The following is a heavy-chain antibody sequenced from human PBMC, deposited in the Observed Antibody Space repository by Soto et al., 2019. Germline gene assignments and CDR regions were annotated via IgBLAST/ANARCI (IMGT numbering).Heavy chain of an antibody. Sequence: ASVKVSCKASGYTFTSYAMHWVRQAPGQRLEWMGWINAGNGNTNYSQKLQGRVTMTRDTSASTAYMALSSLRSDDTAVYYCARDIAVTGTFDYWGQGTLVTVSS. CDR1: GYTFTSYA. CDR2: INAGNGNT. CDR3: ARDIAVTGTFDY. V-gene: IGHV1-3*01. J-gene: IGHJ4*02. D-gene: IGHD6-19*01.